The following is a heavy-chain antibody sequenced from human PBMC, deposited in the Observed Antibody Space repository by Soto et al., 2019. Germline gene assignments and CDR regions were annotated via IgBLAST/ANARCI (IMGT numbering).Heavy chain of an antibody. Sequence: EVQLVESGGGLVQPGGSLRLSCAASGFTVSSNYMSWVRQAPGKGLEWVSVIYSGGSTYYADSVKGRFTISRDNSKNTLYLQMNSLRAEDTAVYYCAREGVAAMARFDYWGQGTLVTVSS. V-gene: IGHV3-66*01. J-gene: IGHJ4*02. CDR3: AREGVAAMARFDY. CDR2: IYSGGST. CDR1: GFTVSSNY. D-gene: IGHD2-15*01.